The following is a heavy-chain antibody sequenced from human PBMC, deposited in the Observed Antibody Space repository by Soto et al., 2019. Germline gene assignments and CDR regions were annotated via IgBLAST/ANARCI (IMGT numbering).Heavy chain of an antibody. V-gene: IGHV6-1*01. J-gene: IGHJ4*02. Sequence: PSQTLSLTCAISGDSVSSNSAAWNWIRQSPSRGLEWLGRTYYRSKWYNDYAVSVKSRITINPDTSKNQFSLQLNSVTPEDTAVYYCAREAEPLCSGGSCYPIFDYWGQGPLVTVPS. CDR1: GDSVSSNSAA. CDR2: TYYRSKWYN. D-gene: IGHD2-15*01. CDR3: AREAEPLCSGGSCYPIFDY.